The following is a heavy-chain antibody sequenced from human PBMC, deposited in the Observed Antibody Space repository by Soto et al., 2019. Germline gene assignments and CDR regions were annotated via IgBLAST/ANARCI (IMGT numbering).Heavy chain of an antibody. CDR1: GCNFSFYA. Sequence: PVGSLRLSCASSGCNFSFYAMHCVRHAPGKWLEWVAVISFDGNNIYYADSVRGRFTISRDSYSSMLYLKMNNLKPEDSAIYYCARVCCSIMWCVTQFDNWGQGTLVNVSS. V-gene: IGHV3-30-3*01. D-gene: IGHD3-16*01. J-gene: IGHJ4*02. CDR2: ISFDGNNI. CDR3: ARVCCSIMWCVTQFDN.